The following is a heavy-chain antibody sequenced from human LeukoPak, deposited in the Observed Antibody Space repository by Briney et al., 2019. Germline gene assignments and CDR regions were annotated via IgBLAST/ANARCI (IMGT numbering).Heavy chain of an antibody. CDR3: ARGLTIFGAVNDAFDI. CDR1: GFTYSSYW. Sequence: GGSLRLSCAASGFTYSSYWMRWVRQAPGKGLVWVGHINSDGSSTTYADSVKGRFAISRDNAKNTLYLQMNSLRAEDTAVYYCARGLTIFGAVNDAFDIWGQGTMVTVSS. D-gene: IGHD3-3*01. V-gene: IGHV3-74*01. J-gene: IGHJ3*02. CDR2: INSDGSST.